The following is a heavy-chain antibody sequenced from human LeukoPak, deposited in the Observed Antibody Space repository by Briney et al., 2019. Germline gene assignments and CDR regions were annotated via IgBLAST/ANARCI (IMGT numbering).Heavy chain of an antibody. J-gene: IGHJ6*03. V-gene: IGHV3-73*01. CDR3: MGITGTPYYYYYMDV. D-gene: IGHD1-20*01. CDR1: GFTFSGSA. CDR2: IRSKANSYAT. Sequence: AGGSLRLSCAASGFTFSGSAMHWVRQASGKGLEWVGRIRSKANSYATAYAASVKGRFTISRDDSKNTAYLQMNSLKTEDTAVYYCMGITGTPYYYYYMDVWGKGTTVTVSS.